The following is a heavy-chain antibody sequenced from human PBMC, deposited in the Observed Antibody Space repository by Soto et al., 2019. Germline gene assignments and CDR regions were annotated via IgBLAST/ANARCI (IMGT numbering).Heavy chain of an antibody. CDR2: INHSGGI. D-gene: IGHD4-4*01. Sequence: SETLSLTCAVYGGSFSGFSWSWIRQSPGKGLEWIGEINHSGGIDYNPSLKSRVTISVDTSKNQFSLKLSSVTAADTAVYYCARVSNGGVYWGQGTLVTVSS. V-gene: IGHV4-34*09. J-gene: IGHJ4*02. CDR1: GGSFSGFS. CDR3: ARVSNGGVY.